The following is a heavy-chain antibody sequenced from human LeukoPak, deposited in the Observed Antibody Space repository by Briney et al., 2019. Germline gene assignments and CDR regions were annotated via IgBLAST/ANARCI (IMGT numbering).Heavy chain of an antibody. V-gene: IGHV4-34*01. CDR1: GGSLSGYY. D-gene: IGHD3-10*01. CDR2: INHSGST. J-gene: IGHJ6*03. Sequence: SETLSLTCAVYGGSLSGYYWSWIRQPPGKGLEWIGEINHSGSTNYNPSLKSRVTISVDTSKNQFSLKLSSVTAADTAVYYCARLGYGSGSRYYYYYYYMDVWGKGTTVTVSS. CDR3: ARLGYGSGSRYYYYYYYMDV.